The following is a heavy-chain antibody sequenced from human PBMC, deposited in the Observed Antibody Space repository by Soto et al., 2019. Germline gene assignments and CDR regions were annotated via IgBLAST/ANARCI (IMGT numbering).Heavy chain of an antibody. J-gene: IGHJ4*01. CDR2: IYPYDSDT. CDR1: GYSFTSYW. D-gene: IGHD2-2*01. V-gene: IGHV5-51*01. Sequence: ESLKISCKTSGYSFTSYWIGWVRQMPGKGMEWMGNIYPYDSDTRYSPSFQGQVTISADTSITTAYLQWSGLRASDTAMYFCARHLVGSTRGNFDYWGQGTLVTVSS. CDR3: ARHLVGSTRGNFDY.